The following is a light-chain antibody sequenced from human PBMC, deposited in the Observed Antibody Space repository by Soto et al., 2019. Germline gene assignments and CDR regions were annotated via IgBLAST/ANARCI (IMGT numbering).Light chain of an antibody. CDR3: QHTTDFT. J-gene: IGKJ2*01. CDR2: DVS. V-gene: IGKV1-5*01. CDR1: SSKW. Sequence: LAASVGDTVTMTCRSSSKWLAWYQKKPGKAPKLLIYDVSNLERGVPPRFSGSTSGAESTLTITGLQPDDLGTYYCQHTTDFTFGHRTQVDI.